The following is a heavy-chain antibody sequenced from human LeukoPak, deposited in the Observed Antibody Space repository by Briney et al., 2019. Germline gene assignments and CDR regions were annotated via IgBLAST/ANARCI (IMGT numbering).Heavy chain of an antibody. D-gene: IGHD3-10*01. CDR1: GFTFSNYA. J-gene: IGHJ3*02. CDR2: ISGSGSST. V-gene: IGHV3-23*01. Sequence: GGSLRLSCAASGFTFSNYAMSWVRQAPGKGLEWVSAISGSGSSTYYADSVKGRFTISRDNSKNTLYLQMNSLRAEDTAVYYCAKDQRRPYYYGSGTQGAFDIWGQGTMVTVSS. CDR3: AKDQRRPYYYGSGTQGAFDI.